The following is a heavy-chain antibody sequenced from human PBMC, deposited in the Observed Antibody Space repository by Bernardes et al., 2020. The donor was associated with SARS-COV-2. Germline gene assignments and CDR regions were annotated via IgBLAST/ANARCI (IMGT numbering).Heavy chain of an antibody. CDR1: GYSFTSHW. CDR2: IYPGDSDT. V-gene: IGHV5-51*01. J-gene: IGHJ4*02. D-gene: IGHD5-12*01. CDR3: ARPEVYSGYEN. Sequence: GASLKSSGEGSGYSFTSHWIAWVRQMPGKGLEWMGTIYPGDSDTRYSPSFEGQVTISADKSINTAYLQWSSLKASDTAIYYCARPEVYSGYENWGQGTLVTVSS.